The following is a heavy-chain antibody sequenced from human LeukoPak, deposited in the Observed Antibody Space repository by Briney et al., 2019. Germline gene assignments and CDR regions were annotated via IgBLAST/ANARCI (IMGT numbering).Heavy chain of an antibody. CDR1: GYTFTGYY. J-gene: IGHJ5*02. Sequence: ASVKVSCKASGYTFTGYYMHWVRQAPGQGLEWMGWINPNSGGTNYAQKFQGRVTMTRDTSISTAYMELSRLRSDDTAVYYCARDFALVVVPAGGWFDPWGQGTLVTVSS. CDR2: INPNSGGT. V-gene: IGHV1-2*02. CDR3: ARDFALVVVPAGGWFDP. D-gene: IGHD2-2*01.